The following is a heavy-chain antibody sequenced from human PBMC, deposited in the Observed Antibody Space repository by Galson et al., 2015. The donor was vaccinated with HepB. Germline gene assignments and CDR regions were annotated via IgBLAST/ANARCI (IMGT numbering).Heavy chain of an antibody. CDR2: INTNTGNP. Sequence: SVKVSCKASGYTFTSYAMNWVRQAPGQGLEWMGWINTNTGNPTYAQGFTGRFVFSLDTSVSTAYLQISSLKAEDTAVYYCAGEVYSSSPFPGFDPWGQGTLVTVSS. J-gene: IGHJ5*02. V-gene: IGHV7-4-1*02. CDR1: GYTFTSYA. CDR3: AGEVYSSSPFPGFDP. D-gene: IGHD6-6*01.